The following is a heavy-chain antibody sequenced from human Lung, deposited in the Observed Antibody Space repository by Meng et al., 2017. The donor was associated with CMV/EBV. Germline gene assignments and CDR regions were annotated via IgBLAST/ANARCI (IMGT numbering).Heavy chain of an antibody. CDR3: ARESRGAAAGWRWFDP. CDR1: GTCSSYA. Sequence: GTCSSYAISWVRQAPGQGLEWMGGIIPILGIANYAQKFQGRVAIIADKSTSTAYMELSSLRSEDTAVYYCARESRGAAAGWRWFDPWGQGTLVTVSS. J-gene: IGHJ5*02. D-gene: IGHD6-13*01. CDR2: IIPILGIA. V-gene: IGHV1-69*10.